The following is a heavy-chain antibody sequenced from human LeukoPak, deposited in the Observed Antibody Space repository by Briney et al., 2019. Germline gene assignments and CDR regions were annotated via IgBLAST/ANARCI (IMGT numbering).Heavy chain of an antibody. J-gene: IGHJ5*02. CDR3: ARDSGILTGYYKGWFDP. V-gene: IGHV4-59*01. D-gene: IGHD3-9*01. CDR1: GGSISSYY. Sequence: SETLSLTCTVSGGSISSYYWSWIRQPPGKGLEWIGYIYYSGSTNYNPSLKSRVTISVDTSKNQFSLKLSSVTAADTAVYYCARDSGILTGYYKGWFDPWGQGTLVTVSS. CDR2: IYYSGST.